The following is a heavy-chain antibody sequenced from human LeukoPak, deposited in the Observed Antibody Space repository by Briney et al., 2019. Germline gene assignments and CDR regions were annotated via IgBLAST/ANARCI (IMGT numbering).Heavy chain of an antibody. J-gene: IGHJ4*02. CDR1: GFPFSRYS. CDR3: ARNGIAVAGLPLDY. CDR2: ISCSSSNI. D-gene: IGHD6-19*01. V-gene: IGHV3-21*01. Sequence: GGSLSLPCAASGFPFSRYSMHWAPQARGKALVCVSSISCSSSNIYYADSVKGRFTISRDNAKNSLYLQMNSLRAEDTAVYYCARNGIAVAGLPLDYWGQGTLVTVSS.